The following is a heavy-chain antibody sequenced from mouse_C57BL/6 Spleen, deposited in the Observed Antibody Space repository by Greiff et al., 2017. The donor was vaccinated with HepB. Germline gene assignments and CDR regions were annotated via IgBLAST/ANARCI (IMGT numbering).Heavy chain of an antibody. CDR3: ARDSYSFDY. V-gene: IGHV5-16*01. CDR2: INYDGSST. D-gene: IGHD1-1*01. J-gene: IGHJ2*01. CDR1: GFTFSDYY. Sequence: EVMLVESEGGLVQPGSSMKLSCTASGFTFSDYYMAWVRQVPEKGLEWVANINYDGSSTYYLDSLKSRFIISRDNAKNILYLQMSSLKSEDTATYYCARDSYSFDYWGQGTTLTVSS.